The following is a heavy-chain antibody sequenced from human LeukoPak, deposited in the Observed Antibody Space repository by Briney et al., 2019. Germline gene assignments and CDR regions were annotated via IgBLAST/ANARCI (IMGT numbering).Heavy chain of an antibody. V-gene: IGHV1-2*02. Sequence: GASVKVSCKASGYTFTGYYMHWVRQAPGQGLEWMGWINPNSGGTNYAQKFQGRVTMTRDTSISTAYMELSRLRSDDTAVYYCARDLGGYDFWSGYYHDAFDIWGQGTMVTVSS. D-gene: IGHD3-3*01. CDR1: GYTFTGYY. CDR2: INPNSGGT. CDR3: ARDLGGYDFWSGYYHDAFDI. J-gene: IGHJ3*02.